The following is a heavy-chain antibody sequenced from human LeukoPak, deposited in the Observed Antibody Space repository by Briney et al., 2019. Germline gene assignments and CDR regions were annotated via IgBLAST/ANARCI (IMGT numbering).Heavy chain of an antibody. CDR1: GGSISSSSYY. Sequence: SETLSLTCTVSGGSISSSSYYWGWIRQPPGKGLEWIGSIYYSGSTYYNPSLKSRVTISVDTSKNQFSLKLSSVTAADTAVYYCARDPQEDDILTGLIDYWGQGTLVTVSS. V-gene: IGHV4-39*07. J-gene: IGHJ4*02. CDR2: IYYSGST. D-gene: IGHD3-9*01. CDR3: ARDPQEDDILTGLIDY.